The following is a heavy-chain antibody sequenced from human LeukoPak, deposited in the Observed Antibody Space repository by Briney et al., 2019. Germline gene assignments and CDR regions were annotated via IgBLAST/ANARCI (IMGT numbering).Heavy chain of an antibody. CDR1: GGSISSSGYY. CDR2: IYYSGSN. V-gene: IGHV4-39*01. CDR3: ARHEYSGSYYGLSWFDP. Sequence: SXTLSLTCTVSGGSISSSGYYWGWIRQPPGKGLEWIASIYYSGSNYYNPSLKSRVTICVYKAKNQLSLKLSSLTAAHTAVYYCARHEYSGSYYGLSWFDPWGQGTLVTVSS. D-gene: IGHD1-26*01. J-gene: IGHJ5*02.